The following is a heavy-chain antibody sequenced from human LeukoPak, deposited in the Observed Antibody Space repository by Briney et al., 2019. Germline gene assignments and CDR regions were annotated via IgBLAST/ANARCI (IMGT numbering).Heavy chain of an antibody. CDR2: IYHSGST. CDR3: ARDWDNRGFDY. Sequence: SETLSLTCTVSGYSISSGYYWGWIRQPPGKGLEWIGSIYHSGSTYYNPSLKSRVTISVDTSKNQFSLKLSTVTAADTAVYYCARDWDNRGFDYWGQGTLVTVSS. D-gene: IGHD3-10*01. CDR1: GYSISSGYY. V-gene: IGHV4-38-2*02. J-gene: IGHJ4*02.